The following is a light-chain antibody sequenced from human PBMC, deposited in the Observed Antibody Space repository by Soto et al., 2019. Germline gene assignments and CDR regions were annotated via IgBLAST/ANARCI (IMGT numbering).Light chain of an antibody. CDR3: SSYISTSSYV. V-gene: IGLV2-14*01. CDR1: SSDVGGYNY. J-gene: IGLJ1*01. Sequence: QSVLTQPASVSGSPGQSITISCTGTSSDVGGYNYVSWYQQHPGKAPKLIIYEVSNRPLGVSNRFSGSKSGNTASLTISGLQAEDEADYFCSSYISTSSYVFGTGTKLTVL. CDR2: EVS.